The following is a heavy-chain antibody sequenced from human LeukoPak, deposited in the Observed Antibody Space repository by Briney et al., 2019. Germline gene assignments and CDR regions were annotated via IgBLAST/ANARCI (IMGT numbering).Heavy chain of an antibody. CDR1: GFTFSSSA. J-gene: IGHJ4*02. D-gene: IGHD6-13*01. Sequence: GGSLRLSCAASGFTFSSSAMSWVRQAPGKGLEWVSAISNNGGYTYYADSVQGRFTISRDNSKSTLCLQMNSLRAEDTAVYYCATLIAAAGPFDYWGQGTLVTVSS. V-gene: IGHV3-23*01. CDR2: ISNNGGYT. CDR3: ATLIAAAGPFDY.